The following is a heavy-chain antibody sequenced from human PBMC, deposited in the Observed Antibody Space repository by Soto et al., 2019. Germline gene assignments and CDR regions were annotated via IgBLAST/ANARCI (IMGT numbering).Heavy chain of an antibody. J-gene: IGHJ5*02. CDR2: ISDDGSNK. V-gene: IGHV3-30*18. D-gene: IGHD6-19*01. Sequence: PVGSLRLSCASSVFRFSGYGMHCVRRSPGKGLEWLAAISDDGSNKYYGDSVKGRFTISRDNSKNTLYLQINSLRAEDTAVYYCAKDRECENNNGWPQGSWGQGTQVTVSS. CDR1: VFRFSGYG. CDR3: AKDRECENNNGWPQGS.